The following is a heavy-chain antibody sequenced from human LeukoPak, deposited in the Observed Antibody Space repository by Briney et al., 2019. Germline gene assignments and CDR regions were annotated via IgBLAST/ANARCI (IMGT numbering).Heavy chain of an antibody. V-gene: IGHV3-30-3*01. D-gene: IGHD4-17*01. CDR1: GFTFSSYA. CDR2: ISYDGSNK. Sequence: PGRSLRLSCAASGFTFSSYAMHWVRQAPGKGPEWVAVISYDGSNKYYADSVKGRFTISRDNSKNTLYLQMNSLRAEDTAVYYCARDNLDYGDYVGYYFDYWGQGTLVTVSS. CDR3: ARDNLDYGDYVGYYFDY. J-gene: IGHJ4*02.